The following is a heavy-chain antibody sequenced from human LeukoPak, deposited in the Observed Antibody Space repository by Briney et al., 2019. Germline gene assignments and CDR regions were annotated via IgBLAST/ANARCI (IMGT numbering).Heavy chain of an antibody. CDR2: IYPRDGST. CDR1: GYSFTSNY. J-gene: IGHJ4*02. Sequence: GALVKVSCKASGYSFTSNYIHWVRQAPGQGLEWMGMIYPRDGSTSYAQKFQGRVTVTRDTPTSTVHMELSGLRSEDTAVYYCARDQEAFDYWGQGTLVTVSS. CDR3: ARDQEAFDY. V-gene: IGHV1-46*01.